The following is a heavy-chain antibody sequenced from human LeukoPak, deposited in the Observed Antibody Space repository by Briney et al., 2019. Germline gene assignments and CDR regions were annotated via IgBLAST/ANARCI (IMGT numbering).Heavy chain of an antibody. D-gene: IGHD3-3*01. Sequence: GGSLRLSCAASEFTVSSNYMNWVRQAPGKGLEWVSVIYSGGSTYYADSVKGRFTISRDNSKNTLYLQMNSLRAEDTAVYYCARDHYDFWSGYYNGYGYWGQGTLVTVSS. CDR2: IYSGGST. CDR1: EFTVSSNY. CDR3: ARDHYDFWSGYYNGYGY. J-gene: IGHJ4*02. V-gene: IGHV3-66*01.